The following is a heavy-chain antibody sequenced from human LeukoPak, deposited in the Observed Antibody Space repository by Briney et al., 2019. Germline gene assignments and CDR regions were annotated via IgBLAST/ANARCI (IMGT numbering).Heavy chain of an antibody. CDR2: ISSSSSYI. CDR1: GFTFSSYS. V-gene: IGHV3-21*01. J-gene: IGHJ6*02. CDR3: ARTIAVAARRYYYYGMDV. D-gene: IGHD6-19*01. Sequence: GGSLRLSCAASGFTFSSYSINWVRQAPGKGLEWVSSISSSSSYIYYADSVKGRFTISRDNAKNSLYLQMNSLRAEDTAVYYCARTIAVAARRYYYYGMDVWGQGTTVTVSS.